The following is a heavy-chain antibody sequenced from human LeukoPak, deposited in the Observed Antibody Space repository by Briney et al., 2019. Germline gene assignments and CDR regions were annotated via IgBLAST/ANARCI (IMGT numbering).Heavy chain of an antibody. J-gene: IGHJ4*02. CDR1: GGSISSYY. D-gene: IGHD3-22*01. CDR2: IYYSGST. CDR3: AMAEYSVLSGFYYFDY. V-gene: IGHV4-59*08. Sequence: SETLSLTCTVSGGSISSYYWSWIRQPPGKGLEWIGYIYYSGSTNYNPSLKSRVTISVDTSKNQFSLKLSSVTAADTAVYYCAMAEYSVLSGFYYFDYWGQGTLVTVSS.